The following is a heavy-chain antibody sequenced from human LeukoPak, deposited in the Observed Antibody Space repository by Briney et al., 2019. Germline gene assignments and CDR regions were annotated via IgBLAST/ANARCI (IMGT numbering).Heavy chain of an antibody. D-gene: IGHD2-2*01. Sequence: PSETLSLTCTVSGYSISSGYYWGWIRQPPGKGLEWIGSIYHSGSTYYNPSLKSRVTISVDTSKNQFSLKLSSVTAADMAVYYCARAAIVVVPAATFDYWGQGTLVTVSS. V-gene: IGHV4-38-2*02. J-gene: IGHJ4*02. CDR2: IYHSGST. CDR3: ARAAIVVVPAATFDY. CDR1: GYSISSGYY.